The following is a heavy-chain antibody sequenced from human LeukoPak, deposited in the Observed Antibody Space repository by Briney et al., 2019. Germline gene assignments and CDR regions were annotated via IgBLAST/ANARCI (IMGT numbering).Heavy chain of an antibody. CDR2: IKQDGSEK. V-gene: IGHV3-7*01. Sequence: GRSLRLSCPASGFTFRKYAMHWVRQAPGKGLQWVANIKQDGSEKNYVDSVKGRFSISRDNAKNSLYLQMNSLTAEDTAVYYCARNPPGIVGAPTHYCYCMDVWGRGTTVTISS. D-gene: IGHD1-26*01. CDR3: ARNPPGIVGAPTHYCYCMDV. CDR1: GFTFRKYA. J-gene: IGHJ6*03.